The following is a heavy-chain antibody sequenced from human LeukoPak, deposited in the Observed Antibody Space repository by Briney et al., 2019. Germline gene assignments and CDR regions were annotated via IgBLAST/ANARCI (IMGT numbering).Heavy chain of an antibody. CDR2: ISSSGSTI. D-gene: IGHD2-21*02. Sequence: NPGGSLRLSCAASGFTFSDYYMSWIRQAPGKGLEWVSYISSSGSTIYYADSVKGRFTISRDNAKNSLYLQMNSLRAEDTAVYYCARDSRWRLTAIPDYWGQGTLVTVSS. CDR3: ARDSRWRLTAIPDY. J-gene: IGHJ4*02. V-gene: IGHV3-11*04. CDR1: GFTFSDYY.